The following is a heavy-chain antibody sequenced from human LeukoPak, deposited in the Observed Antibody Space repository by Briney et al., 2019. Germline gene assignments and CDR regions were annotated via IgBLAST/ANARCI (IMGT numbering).Heavy chain of an antibody. D-gene: IGHD3-3*01. Sequence: GASVKVSCKASGYTFTGYYMHWVRQAPGQGLEWMGWINPNSGGTNYAQKFQSRVTMTRDTSISTAYMELSRLRSDDTAVYYCARGLSSFSSYYTANYYYGMDVWGQGTTVTVSS. CDR3: ARGLSSFSSYYTANYYYGMDV. CDR2: INPNSGGT. J-gene: IGHJ6*02. V-gene: IGHV1-2*02. CDR1: GYTFTGYY.